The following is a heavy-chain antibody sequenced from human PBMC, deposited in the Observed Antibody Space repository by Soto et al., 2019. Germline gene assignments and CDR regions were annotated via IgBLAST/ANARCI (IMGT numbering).Heavy chain of an antibody. CDR2: ISGSGGGT. V-gene: IGHV3-23*01. CDR3: AKARSGYNYDAFAM. Sequence: DVQLLESGGGLVQPGGSLRLSCAASGFTFSSYGMSWVRQAPGKGLEWVSTISGSGGGTFYAGSVKGRFTVSRDNSGDILVLQMNSLRAEDTVVYYCAKARSGYNYDAFAMWGQGTVVTVSS. D-gene: IGHD5-12*01. J-gene: IGHJ3*02. CDR1: GFTFSSYG.